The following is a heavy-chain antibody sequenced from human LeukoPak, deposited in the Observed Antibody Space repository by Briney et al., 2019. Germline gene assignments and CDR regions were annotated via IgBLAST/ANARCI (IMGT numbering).Heavy chain of an antibody. CDR3: ARHVATTVTRGYSCHPMDV. V-gene: IGHV4-4*09. Sequence: SETLSLTCTASGASISTYYWSWIRQPPGEGLEWIAYIGPSGGAVYNPSLNSRLTVSVDTSKNQFSLKLNSVTAADPAVYYCARHVATTVTRGYSCHPMDVWGKGTTVSVSS. J-gene: IGHJ6*03. D-gene: IGHD4-17*01. CDR2: IGPSGGA. CDR1: GASISTYY.